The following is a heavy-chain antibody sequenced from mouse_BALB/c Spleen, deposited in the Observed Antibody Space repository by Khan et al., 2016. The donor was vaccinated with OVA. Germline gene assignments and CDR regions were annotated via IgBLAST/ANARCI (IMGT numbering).Heavy chain of an antibody. D-gene: IGHD2-14*01. Sequence: EVELVESGAGLVKPGGSLKLSCAASGFTFSYYAVSWVRQTPAKRLEWVATISSAGSYTYYPDSVKGRFIISRDNAKNSLYLQMNSLTSEDTAMYYCARRGYEGAYFDYWGQGTTLTVSS. V-gene: IGHV5-9-3*01. CDR2: ISSAGSYT. CDR3: ARRGYEGAYFDY. J-gene: IGHJ2*01. CDR1: GFTFSYYA.